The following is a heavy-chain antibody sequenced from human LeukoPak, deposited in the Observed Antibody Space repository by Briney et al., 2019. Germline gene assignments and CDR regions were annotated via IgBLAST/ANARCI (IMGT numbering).Heavy chain of an antibody. V-gene: IGHV1-2*06. CDR2: INPNSGGT. D-gene: IGHD3-22*01. CDR3: ARRPIKPRTYYYDSSGYYLPKDAFDI. Sequence: ASVKVSCKASGYTFTGYYMHWVRQAPGQGLEWMGRINPNSGGTNYAQKFQGRVTMTRDTSISTAYMELSRLRYDDTAVDYCARRPIKPRTYYYDSSGYYLPKDAFDIWGQGTMVTVSS. J-gene: IGHJ3*02. CDR1: GYTFTGYY.